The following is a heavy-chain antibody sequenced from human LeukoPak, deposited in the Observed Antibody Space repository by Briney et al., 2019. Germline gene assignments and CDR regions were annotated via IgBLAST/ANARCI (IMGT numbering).Heavy chain of an antibody. Sequence: SETLSLTCTVSGGSISSYYWSLIRQPPGKGLEWIGYIYYSGSTNYNPSLKSRVTISVDTSKNQFSLKLSSVTAADTAVYYCARRLLWFGEAGWFDPWGQGTLVTVSS. D-gene: IGHD3-10*01. CDR3: ARRLLWFGEAGWFDP. V-gene: IGHV4-59*01. CDR1: GGSISSYY. CDR2: IYYSGST. J-gene: IGHJ5*02.